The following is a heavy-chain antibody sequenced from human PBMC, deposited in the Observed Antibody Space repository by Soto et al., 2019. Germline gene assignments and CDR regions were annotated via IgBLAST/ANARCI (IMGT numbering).Heavy chain of an antibody. CDR2: IYHSGST. V-gene: IGHV4-30-2*01. Sequence: QLQLQESGSGLVKPSQTLSLTCAVSGGSISSGGYSWSWIRQPPGKGLEWSGYIYHSGSTYYNPSLTSRVTISVDRSKNQFSLQLRSVTAADTAVYYCAAGGGLPRYYWGQGTLVTVSS. CDR3: AAGGGLPRYY. CDR1: GGSISSGGYS. D-gene: IGHD5-12*01. J-gene: IGHJ4*02.